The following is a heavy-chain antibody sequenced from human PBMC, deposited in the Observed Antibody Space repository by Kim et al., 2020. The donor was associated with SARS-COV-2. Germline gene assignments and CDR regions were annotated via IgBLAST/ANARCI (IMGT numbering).Heavy chain of an antibody. D-gene: IGHD4-17*01. CDR3: ARNDYGTDYFDY. Sequence: YIPSRKSRITKSVDKSKNQFSLKLSSVTAADTAVYYCARNDYGTDYFDYWGQGTLVTVSS. J-gene: IGHJ4*02. V-gene: IGHV4-4*02.